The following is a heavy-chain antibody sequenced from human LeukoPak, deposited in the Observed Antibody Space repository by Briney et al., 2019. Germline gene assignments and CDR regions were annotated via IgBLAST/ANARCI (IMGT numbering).Heavy chain of an antibody. J-gene: IGHJ4*02. Sequence: GGSLRLSCAASGFTFSSYAMSWVRQAPGKGLEWVSAISGSGGSTYYADSVKGRFTISRDNSKNTLYLQMNSLRAEDTAVYYCARDQYYDILTGPPSYWGQGTLVTVSS. CDR1: GFTFSSYA. D-gene: IGHD3-9*01. V-gene: IGHV3-23*01. CDR3: ARDQYYDILTGPPSY. CDR2: ISGSGGST.